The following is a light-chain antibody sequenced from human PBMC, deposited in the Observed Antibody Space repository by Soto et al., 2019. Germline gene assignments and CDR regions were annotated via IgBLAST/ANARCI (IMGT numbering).Light chain of an antibody. J-gene: IGKJ1*01. Sequence: EIVLTQSPATLSLSPGERATLSCRASQSIGSYLAWYHQKPGRAPGLLIYDASNRATGIPPRFSGGGSGTDFALTISTLEPEDFAVYYCQQRSNWPWTFGQGTKVEIK. CDR2: DAS. CDR1: QSIGSY. V-gene: IGKV3-11*01. CDR3: QQRSNWPWT.